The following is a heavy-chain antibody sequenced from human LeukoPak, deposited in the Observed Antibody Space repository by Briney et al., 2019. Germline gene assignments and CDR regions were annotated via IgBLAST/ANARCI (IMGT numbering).Heavy chain of an antibody. CDR2: ISSSSTYI. Sequence: GGSLRLSCAASGFTFSSYSMNWVRQAPGKGLEWVSFISSSSTYIYYADSVKGRFTISRDNAKNSLYLQMSSLRAEDTALYYGGREPAGYNLDYWGQGTLVTVSS. V-gene: IGHV3-21*01. CDR3: GREPAGYNLDY. D-gene: IGHD5-24*01. J-gene: IGHJ4*02. CDR1: GFTFSSYS.